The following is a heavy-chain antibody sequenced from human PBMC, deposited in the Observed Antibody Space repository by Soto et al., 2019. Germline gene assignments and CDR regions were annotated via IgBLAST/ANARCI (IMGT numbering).Heavy chain of an antibody. CDR3: ARDDFGSNTRAFHX. CDR1: GGFISYYS. D-gene: IGHD4-17*01. Sequence: SDTLSLTFTVSGGFISYYSWAWIRQSAGKGLEWIVRVYSTGTIFYNPSIKSRATMSVDTSKKQFSLKLTSVNAADTAVYYCARDDFGSNTRAFHXWGQGTLVTVSX. CDR2: VYSTGTI. J-gene: IGHJ5*02. V-gene: IGHV4-4*07.